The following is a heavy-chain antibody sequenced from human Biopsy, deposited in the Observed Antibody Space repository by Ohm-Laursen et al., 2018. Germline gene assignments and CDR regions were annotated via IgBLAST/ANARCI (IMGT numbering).Heavy chain of an antibody. J-gene: IGHJ4*02. CDR1: GDSLSSGPDN. Sequence: SETLSLTCTVSGDSLSSGPDNWSWIRQSPGQGPEYIGFIYSGGNTNYNPSLKNRVTMSVDTSKNQFYLKLYSVTAADTAVYYCARGRRTSGWPYFDNWGQGALVIVSP. D-gene: IGHD6-19*01. V-gene: IGHV4-61*01. CDR3: ARGRRTSGWPYFDN. CDR2: IYSGGNT.